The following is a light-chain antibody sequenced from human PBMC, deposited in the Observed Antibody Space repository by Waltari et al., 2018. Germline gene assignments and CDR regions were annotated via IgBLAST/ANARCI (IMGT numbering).Light chain of an antibody. Sequence: QSALTQPPSVSGSPGQSVIISCTGTNSDVDIFGRVSWYQQSPGTAPRLMIYEVSNRPSGVPDSVSGSKAGHTASLTISGLQAEDEGDYYGGSYTSSSTWVFGGGTKVTVL. CDR2: EVS. CDR1: NSDVDIFGR. CDR3: GSYTSSSTWV. V-gene: IGLV2-18*02. J-gene: IGLJ3*02.